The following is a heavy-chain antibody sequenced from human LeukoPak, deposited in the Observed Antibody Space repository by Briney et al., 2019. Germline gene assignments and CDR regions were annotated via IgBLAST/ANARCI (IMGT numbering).Heavy chain of an antibody. J-gene: IGHJ6*03. CDR3: ARDRRYSFASSGYQSPTGYYMAV. D-gene: IGHD3-22*01. CDR1: GGSISSGGYY. Sequence: SETLSLTCTVAGGSISSGGYYWSWIRQHPGTGLEWIGYFYYSGSTYYNPSLKSRVTISVDTSKNQFSLKLSSVTAADTAVYYCARDRRYSFASSGYQSPTGYYMAVWRKGTTVTVSS. CDR2: FYYSGST. V-gene: IGHV4-31*03.